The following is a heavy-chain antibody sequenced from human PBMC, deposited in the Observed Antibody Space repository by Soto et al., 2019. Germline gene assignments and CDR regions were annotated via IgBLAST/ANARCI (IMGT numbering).Heavy chain of an antibody. CDR1: GDSVSSNTAS. V-gene: IGHV6-1*01. D-gene: IGHD3-10*01. J-gene: IGHJ5*02. CDR2: TYYRSRFFS. CDR3: VRDRYSSSGWFDP. Sequence: QTLSLTCAISGDSVSSNTASWNWIRQSPSGGLEWLGRTYYRSRFFSDYAESVKSRIIINPDTSKNQFSLQLKSVTPEDTAVYYCVRDRYSSSGWFDPWGQGTPVTVSS.